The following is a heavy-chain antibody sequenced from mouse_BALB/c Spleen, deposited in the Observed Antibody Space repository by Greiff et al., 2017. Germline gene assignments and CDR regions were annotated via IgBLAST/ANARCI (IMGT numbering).Heavy chain of an antibody. J-gene: IGHJ2*01. Sequence: EVKLEESGPSLVKPSQTLSLTCSVTGDSITSGYWNWIRKFPGNKLEYMGYISYSGSTYYNPSLKSRISITRDTSKNQYYLQLNSVTTEDTATYYCARYTLYYGPGSFDYWGQGTTLTVSS. D-gene: IGHD1-2*01. CDR3: ARYTLYYGPGSFDY. CDR1: GDSITSGY. V-gene: IGHV3-8*02. CDR2: ISYSGST.